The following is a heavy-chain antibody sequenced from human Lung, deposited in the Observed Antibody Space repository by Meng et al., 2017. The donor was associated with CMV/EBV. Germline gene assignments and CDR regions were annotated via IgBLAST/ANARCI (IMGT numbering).Heavy chain of an antibody. D-gene: IGHD3-3*01. CDR1: GYTFTSYD. CDR3: ARGGGSVQFWEWLNY. Sequence: ASVKVSCKTSGYTFTSYDINWVRQATGQGLEWMGWMNPNSGNTGVAQKFQGRVTMTRDTSINTAYMELSSLKSEDTVIYYCARGGGSVQFWEWLNYWGQGTLVXVSS. CDR2: MNPNSGNT. J-gene: IGHJ4*02. V-gene: IGHV1-8*01.